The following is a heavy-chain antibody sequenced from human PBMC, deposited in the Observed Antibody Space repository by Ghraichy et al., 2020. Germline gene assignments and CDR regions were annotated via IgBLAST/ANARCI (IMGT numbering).Heavy chain of an antibody. Sequence: GGSLRLSCAAFGFTFRSYVMTWVRQAPGKGLEWVSAISGSGSSKYYADSVKGRFTISRDNSNNAVFLQMNSLGAEDTAVYYCAKVAAVTYPKPVDYWGQGILVTVSS. D-gene: IGHD4-17*01. CDR3: AKVAAVTYPKPVDY. CDR1: GFTFRSYV. CDR2: ISGSGSSK. J-gene: IGHJ4*02. V-gene: IGHV3-23*01.